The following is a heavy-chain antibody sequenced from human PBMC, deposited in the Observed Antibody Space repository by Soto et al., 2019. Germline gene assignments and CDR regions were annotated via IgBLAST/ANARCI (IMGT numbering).Heavy chain of an antibody. J-gene: IGHJ6*02. CDR2: TIPMFGTP. D-gene: IGHD3-22*01. CDR1: GGTFSKYA. CDR3: ARPLRDRNYYYGMAV. Sequence: SVKVSCKASGGTFSKYAFSWVRQAPGQGLEWLGGTIPMFGTPNYAQKFQGRVAISADESTATVYMELSSLRSEDTAVYFCARPLRDRNYYYGMAVWGQGTTVTVSS. V-gene: IGHV1-69*13.